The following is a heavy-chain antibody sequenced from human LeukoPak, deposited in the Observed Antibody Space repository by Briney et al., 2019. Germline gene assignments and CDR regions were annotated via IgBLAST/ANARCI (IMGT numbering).Heavy chain of an antibody. CDR3: ATYYYDSSGYPLFDH. V-gene: IGHV3-15*07. J-gene: IGHJ4*02. Sequence: PGGSLRLSCAVSGFTFNNAWMNWVRQAPGKGLEWVGRIKSRADGGTRDYAAPVKGRFIISRDDSKTTLYLQMNSLKTEDTAVYYCATYYYDSSGYPLFDHWGQGTLVTVSS. D-gene: IGHD3-22*01. CDR2: IKSRADGGTR. CDR1: GFTFNNAW.